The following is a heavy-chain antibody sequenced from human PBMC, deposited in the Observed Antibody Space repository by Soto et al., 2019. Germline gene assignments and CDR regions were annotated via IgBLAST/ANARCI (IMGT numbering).Heavy chain of an antibody. Sequence: QVQLVQSGAEVKKPGASVKVSCKASGYTFTSFGISWVRQAPGQGLEGRGWISAYIGKTNYAQKLQGRFTMTTDKSTSTAYMELRSLRSDDTAVYYCARDYGYCSGGSCWNWFDPWGQGTLVTVSS. J-gene: IGHJ5*02. CDR2: ISAYIGKT. CDR3: ARDYGYCSGGSCWNWFDP. CDR1: GYTFTSFG. V-gene: IGHV1-18*01. D-gene: IGHD2-15*01.